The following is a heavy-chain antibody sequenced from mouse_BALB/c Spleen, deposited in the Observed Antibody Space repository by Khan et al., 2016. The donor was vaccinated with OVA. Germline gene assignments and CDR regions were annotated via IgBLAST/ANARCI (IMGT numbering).Heavy chain of an antibody. CDR2: ISYSGST. CDR3: ARTARIKY. J-gene: IGHJ2*01. V-gene: IGHV3-2*02. Sequence: EVQLQESGPGLVKPSQSLSLTCTVTGYSITSGYGWNWIRQFPGNKLEWMGYISYSGSTNYNPSLKSRISINRNTYKNQFFLQLNSVTTEDTATYYCARTARIKYWGQGTTLTVSS. CDR1: GYSITSGYG. D-gene: IGHD1-2*01.